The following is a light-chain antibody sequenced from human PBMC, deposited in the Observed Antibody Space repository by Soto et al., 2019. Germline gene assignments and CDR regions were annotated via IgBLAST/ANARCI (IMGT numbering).Light chain of an antibody. CDR2: MNN. CDR3: AAWDDSLSGRV. V-gene: IGLV1-47*01. Sequence: QSVLTQPPSASGTPGQRVTISCSGSTSNIGSNYVYWYQQLPGTAPKLRIYMNNQRPSGVPDRFSGSKSGTSPSLAISGLRSEDEADYYCAAWDDSLSGRVFGGGTKLTVL. CDR1: TSNIGSNY. J-gene: IGLJ2*01.